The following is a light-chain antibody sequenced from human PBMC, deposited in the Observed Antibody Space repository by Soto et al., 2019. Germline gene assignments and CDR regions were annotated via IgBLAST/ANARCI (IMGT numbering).Light chain of an antibody. Sequence: ETELTQSPATLSVSPGERATLSCRARQSVYVNLAWYQHKPGQSPRLLIYGASTSATGVPARFSGSGSGTELSRPISGLQAEDDAVYYCHQYINRPLGTFGPGPPVDI. CDR1: QSVYVN. CDR2: GAS. V-gene: IGKV3-15*01. CDR3: HQYINRPLGT. J-gene: IGKJ1*01.